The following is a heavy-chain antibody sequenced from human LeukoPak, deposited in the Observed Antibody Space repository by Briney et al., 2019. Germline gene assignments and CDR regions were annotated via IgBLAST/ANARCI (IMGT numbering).Heavy chain of an antibody. CDR2: ISSSSSYI. CDR1: GFTFSSYS. J-gene: IGHJ4*02. V-gene: IGHV3-21*01. D-gene: IGHD5-12*01. Sequence: GGSLRLSCAASGFTFSSYSMNWVRQAPGKGLEWVSSISSSSSYIYYADSVKGRFTISRDNAKNSLYLQMNSLRAEDTAVYYCASSGYSGYDFDYWGQGTLVTVSS. CDR3: ASSGYSGYDFDY.